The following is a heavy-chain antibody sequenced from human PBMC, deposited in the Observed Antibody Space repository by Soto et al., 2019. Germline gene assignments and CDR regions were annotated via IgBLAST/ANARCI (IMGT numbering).Heavy chain of an antibody. V-gene: IGHV4-59*08. Sequence: QVQLQESGPGLVKPSETLSLTCTVSGGSMNSYYWSWIRQPPGKGLEWMGYIFYSGSTNYNPSLKSRVSRSVDRSKNQFSLKLSSVTTADTAVYYCARGTTPNHYWGQGTLVTVSS. CDR3: ARGTTPNHY. CDR2: IFYSGST. CDR1: GGSMNSYY. J-gene: IGHJ4*02. D-gene: IGHD4-17*01.